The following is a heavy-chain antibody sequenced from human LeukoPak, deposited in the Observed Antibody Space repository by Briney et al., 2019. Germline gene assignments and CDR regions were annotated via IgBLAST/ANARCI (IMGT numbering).Heavy chain of an antibody. CDR3: AREMGVAAAGTHTDY. CDR1: GFTFSSYS. V-gene: IGHV3-48*04. J-gene: IGHJ4*02. D-gene: IGHD6-13*01. Sequence: GGSLRLSCAASGFTFSSYSMNWVRQAPGKGLEWVSYISSSRSTIYYADSVKGRFTISRDNAKNSLYLQMNSLRAEGTAVYYCAREMGVAAAGTHTDYWGQGTLVTVSS. CDR2: ISSSRSTI.